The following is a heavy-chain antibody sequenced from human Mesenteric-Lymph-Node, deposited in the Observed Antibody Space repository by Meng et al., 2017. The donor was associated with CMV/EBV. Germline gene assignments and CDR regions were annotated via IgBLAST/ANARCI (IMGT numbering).Heavy chain of an antibody. CDR2: ISPSGNNT. V-gene: IGHV1-46*01. J-gene: IGHJ4*02. D-gene: IGHD5-12*01. CDR3: AREGEWLRSGSFDY. CDR1: GYTFTSYY. Sequence: ASGYTFTSYYIHWVRQAPGQGLEWMGVISPSGNNTDYAQKFQGRVTMTRDTSTSTVYMELSSLRSEDTAVYYCAREGEWLRSGSFDYWGQGTLVTVSS.